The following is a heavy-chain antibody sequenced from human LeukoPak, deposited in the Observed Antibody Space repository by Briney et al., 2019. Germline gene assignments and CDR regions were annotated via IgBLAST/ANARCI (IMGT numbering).Heavy chain of an antibody. D-gene: IGHD4/OR15-4a*01. Sequence: PGGSLRLSCAASGFTFSSYWMSWVRQAPGKGLEWVANIKQDGSEKYYVDSVKGRFTISRDNAKNSLYLQMNSLRAEDTAVYYCARVRLWRGFGDFDYWGQGTLVTVSS. V-gene: IGHV3-7*01. J-gene: IGHJ4*02. CDR3: ARVRLWRGFGDFDY. CDR1: GFTFSSYW. CDR2: IKQDGSEK.